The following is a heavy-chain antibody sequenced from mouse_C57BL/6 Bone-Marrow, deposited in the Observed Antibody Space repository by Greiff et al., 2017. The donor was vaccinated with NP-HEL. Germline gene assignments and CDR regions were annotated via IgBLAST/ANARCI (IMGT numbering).Heavy chain of an antibody. V-gene: IGHV14-4*01. CDR1: GFNIKDDY. Sequence: VQLQQSGAELVRPGASVKLSCTASGFNIKDDYMHWVKQRPEQGLEWIGWIDPENGDTEYASKFQGKATITADTSTNTAYLQLSSLTSEDTAAYYCTSDDYDGSWFAYWGQGTMVTVSA. D-gene: IGHD2-4*01. CDR3: TSDDYDGSWFAY. CDR2: IDPENGDT. J-gene: IGHJ3*01.